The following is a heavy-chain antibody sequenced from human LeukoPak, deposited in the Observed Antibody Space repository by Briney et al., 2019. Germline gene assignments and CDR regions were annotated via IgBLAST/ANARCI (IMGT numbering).Heavy chain of an antibody. CDR3: ARDSTVTTLGDY. V-gene: IGHV4-34*01. J-gene: IGHJ4*02. CDR2: INHSGST. D-gene: IGHD4-17*01. CDR1: GGSFSGYY. Sequence: SETLSLTCAVYGGSFSGYYWSWIRQPPGKGLEWIGEINHSGSTNYNPSLKSRVTISVDTSKNQFSLKLSSVTAADTAVYYCARDSTVTTLGDYWGQGTLVTVSS.